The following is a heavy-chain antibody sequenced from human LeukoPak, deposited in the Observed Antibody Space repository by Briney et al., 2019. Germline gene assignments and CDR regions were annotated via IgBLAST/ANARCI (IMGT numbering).Heavy chain of an antibody. V-gene: IGHV4-4*07. CDR2: IYTSGST. D-gene: IGHD6-19*01. CDR3: AREWIAVAGTVTFDY. J-gene: IGHJ4*02. Sequence: SETLSLTCTVPGGSISSYYWSWIRQPAGKGLEWIGRIYTSGSTNYNPSLKSRVTISVDKSKNQFSLKLSSVTAADTAVYYCAREWIAVAGTVTFDYWGQGTLVTVSS. CDR1: GGSISSYY.